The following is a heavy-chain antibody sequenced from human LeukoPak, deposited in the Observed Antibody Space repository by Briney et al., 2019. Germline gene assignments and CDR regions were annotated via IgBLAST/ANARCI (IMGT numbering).Heavy chain of an antibody. CDR2: ISGSGGGT. Sequence: GGSLRLSCAASGFTFNSYAMSWVRQAPEKGLEWVATISGSGGGTYYADSVKGRFTISRGDSKNTLYLQMNSLRAEDTAVYYCAKDLGRYRNNYFDYWGQGTLVTVPS. D-gene: IGHD1-26*01. V-gene: IGHV3-23*01. CDR1: GFTFNSYA. CDR3: AKDLGRYRNNYFDY. J-gene: IGHJ4*02.